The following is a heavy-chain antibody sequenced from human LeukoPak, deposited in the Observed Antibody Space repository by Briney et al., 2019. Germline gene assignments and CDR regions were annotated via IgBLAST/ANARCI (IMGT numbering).Heavy chain of an antibody. Sequence: PGGSLRLSCAASGFMFSDYSMNWVRQAPGKGLEWVSSISRRSRHLYYAGSVKGRFTISRDDAESSLYLQMNSLRADDMAVYYCVRDFMGAGATTAFLHHWGQGTLVSVSS. CDR3: VRDFMGAGATTAFLHH. CDR2: ISRRSRHL. V-gene: IGHV3-21*01. D-gene: IGHD1/OR15-1a*01. CDR1: GFMFSDYS. J-gene: IGHJ1*01.